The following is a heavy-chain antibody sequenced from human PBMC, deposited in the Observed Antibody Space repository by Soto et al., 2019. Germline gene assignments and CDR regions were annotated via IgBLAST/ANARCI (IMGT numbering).Heavy chain of an antibody. D-gene: IGHD3-10*01. CDR2: INTYNGNT. Sequence: QVQLVQSGAEVKKPGASVKVSCKASGYTFTNYGISWVRQAPGQGLEWMGWINTYNGNTNHAQKLQGRVTMTTDTPTCTAXMELRSLRSDDTAVYYCARGVGSGTYYNQYNWFDPWGQGTLVTVSS. CDR3: ARGVGSGTYYNQYNWFDP. V-gene: IGHV1-18*01. J-gene: IGHJ5*02. CDR1: GYTFTNYG.